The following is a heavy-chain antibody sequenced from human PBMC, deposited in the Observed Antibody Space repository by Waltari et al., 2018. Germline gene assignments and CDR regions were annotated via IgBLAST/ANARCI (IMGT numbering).Heavy chain of an antibody. Sequence: EVHLLESGGGLAQPGGSLRLPCPASGFNFIIYAMSWFRQAPGKGLEWVSGIRDSGVITKYADSVKGRFTVSIDNSKNTVFLQLNSLRAEDTAIYYCARHLYSIDYLELGNWGQGTQVTVSS. CDR2: IRDSGVIT. V-gene: IGHV3-23*01. J-gene: IGHJ4*02. CDR1: GFNFIIYA. CDR3: ARHLYSIDYLELGN. D-gene: IGHD3-22*01.